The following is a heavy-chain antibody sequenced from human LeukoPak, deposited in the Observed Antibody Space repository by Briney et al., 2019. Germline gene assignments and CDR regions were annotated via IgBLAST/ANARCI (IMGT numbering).Heavy chain of an antibody. Sequence: GGALRLSCAASGFTFSDYYMSWIRQAPGKGLEWISYISSSSSYTNYADSVKGRFTISRDNAKSSLYLQMNSLRAEDTAVYYCARVVAVTSYYFDYWGQGTLVTVSS. CDR2: ISSSSSYT. V-gene: IGHV3-11*06. CDR3: ARVVAVTSYYFDY. CDR1: GFTFSDYY. D-gene: IGHD2-21*02. J-gene: IGHJ4*02.